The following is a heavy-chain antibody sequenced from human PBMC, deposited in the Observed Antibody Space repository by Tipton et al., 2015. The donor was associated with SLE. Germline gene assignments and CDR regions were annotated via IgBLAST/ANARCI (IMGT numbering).Heavy chain of an antibody. D-gene: IGHD2-15*01. CDR1: GYTFTSYG. CDR3: ARESDSPDV. Sequence: QVQLVQSGAEVKKPGASVKVSCKASGYTFTSYGISWVRQAPGQGLEWMGIINPGADYTTYAQNFQGRVTMTRDMSRNTVYMELSGLRSEDTAIYYCARESDSPDVWGQGTTVTVSS. J-gene: IGHJ6*02. CDR2: INPGADYT. V-gene: IGHV1-46*03.